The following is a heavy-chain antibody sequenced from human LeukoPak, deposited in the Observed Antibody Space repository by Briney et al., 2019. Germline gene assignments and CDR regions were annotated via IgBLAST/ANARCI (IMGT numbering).Heavy chain of an antibody. CDR1: GVSFSGYY. CDR2: INHSGST. J-gene: IGHJ4*02. V-gene: IGHV4-34*01. CDR3: ARADKKYSSSPLAD. Sequence: PSETLSLTCAAYGVSFSGYYWSWIRQPPGKGLEWIGEINHSGSTNYNPSLKSRVTISVDTSKNQFSLKLSSVTAADTAVYYCARADKKYSSSPLADWGQGTLVTVSS. D-gene: IGHD6-13*01.